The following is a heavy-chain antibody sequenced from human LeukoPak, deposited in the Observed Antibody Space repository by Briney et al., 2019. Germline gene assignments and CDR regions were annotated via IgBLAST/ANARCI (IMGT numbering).Heavy chain of an antibody. CDR2: IYHSGST. Sequence: WETLSLTCTVSGYSISSGNYWDWIRQPPGRGLEWIGSIYHSGSTYYNPSLKSRVTISGGKSKNPFSLKLSTVTAADTAVYYCAKRYCSSTTCYDGRGAFDYWGQGTLVTVSS. D-gene: IGHD2-2*01. J-gene: IGHJ4*02. V-gene: IGHV4-38-2*02. CDR1: GYSISSGNY. CDR3: AKRYCSSTTCYDGRGAFDY.